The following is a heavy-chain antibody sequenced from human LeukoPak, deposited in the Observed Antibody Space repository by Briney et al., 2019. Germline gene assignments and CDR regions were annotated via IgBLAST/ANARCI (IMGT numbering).Heavy chain of an antibody. CDR2: ISSSSVYK. Sequence: GGSLRLSCEASGFTFSDHGMNWVRRAPGKGLEWVSSISSSSVYKFDADSVKGRFTTSRDNAKNSLYLQMDSLRAEDTAVYYCARSSCGGNCYYLFDYWGQGTLVTVA. CDR3: ARSSCGGNCYYLFDY. V-gene: IGHV3-21*01. D-gene: IGHD2-15*01. CDR1: GFTFSDHG. J-gene: IGHJ4*02.